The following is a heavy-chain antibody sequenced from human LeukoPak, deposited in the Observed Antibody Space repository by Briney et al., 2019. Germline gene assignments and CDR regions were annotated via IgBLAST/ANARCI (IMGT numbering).Heavy chain of an antibody. CDR3: ARDGAVLTGYYDY. D-gene: IGHD3-9*01. CDR1: GFAVSSNY. V-gene: IGHV3-66*01. Sequence: GGSLRLSCAASGFAVSSNYLSWVRQAPGKGLEWVSTIYSGGSTYYADSVTGRFTISRDNSKNTLYLQMNSLRAEDTAVYYCARDGAVLTGYYDYWGQGTLVTVSS. J-gene: IGHJ4*02. CDR2: IYSGGST.